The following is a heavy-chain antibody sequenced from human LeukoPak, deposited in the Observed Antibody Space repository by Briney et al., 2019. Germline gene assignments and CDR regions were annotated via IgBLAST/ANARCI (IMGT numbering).Heavy chain of an antibody. Sequence: SVKVSCKASGGTFSGYAISWVRQAPGQGLEWMGRIIPIFGTANYAQKFQGRVTMTRDTSINTAYMELSSLRSDDTAVYYCARDLTIFGYYYMDVWGKGTTVTVSS. CDR1: GGTFSGYA. CDR3: ARDLTIFGYYYMDV. J-gene: IGHJ6*03. D-gene: IGHD3-3*01. CDR2: IIPIFGTA. V-gene: IGHV1-69*05.